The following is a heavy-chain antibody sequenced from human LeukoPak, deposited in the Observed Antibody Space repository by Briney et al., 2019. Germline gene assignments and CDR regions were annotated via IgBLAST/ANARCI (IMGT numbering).Heavy chain of an antibody. CDR3: AEAPPYRYSSSWYAYFDY. V-gene: IGHV3-23*01. Sequence: PGGSLRLSCAASGFTFSSYAMSWVRQAPGKGLEWVSAISGSGGSTYYADSVKGRFTISRDNSKNTLYLQMNSLRAEDTAVYYCAEAPPYRYSSSWYAYFDYWGQGTLVTVSS. D-gene: IGHD6-13*01. CDR1: GFTFSSYA. CDR2: ISGSGGST. J-gene: IGHJ4*02.